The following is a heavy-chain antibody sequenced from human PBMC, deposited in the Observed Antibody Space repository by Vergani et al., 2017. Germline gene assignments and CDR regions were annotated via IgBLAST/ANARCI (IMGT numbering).Heavy chain of an antibody. Sequence: QVQLQESGPGLVRPSEILSPTCTVPGGSLSGYYWNWIRQTPGEGLEWIGYVEDSGYFNYNPSLKTRVSMSSYTSNNQFSLMLSSVTVADTAVYYCARSIVSRNPPDYFDNWGQGTLVTVSS. J-gene: IGHJ4*02. V-gene: IGHV4-59*01. D-gene: IGHD1-14*01. CDR2: VEDSGYF. CDR1: GGSLSGYY. CDR3: ARSIVSRNPPDYFDN.